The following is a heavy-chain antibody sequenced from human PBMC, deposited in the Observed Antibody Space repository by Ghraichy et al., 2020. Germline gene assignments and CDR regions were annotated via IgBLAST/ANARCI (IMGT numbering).Heavy chain of an antibody. CDR2: ISSSSNYI. CDR3: ARASLTTVTSRGY. Sequence: GGSLRLSCAASGFTFSSYSMNWVRQAPGKGLEWVSSISSSSNYIYYADSVKGRFTISRDNAKNSLYLQMNSLRAEDTAVYYCARASLTTVTSRGYWGQGTLVTVSS. D-gene: IGHD4-17*01. J-gene: IGHJ4*02. V-gene: IGHV3-21*01. CDR1: GFTFSSYS.